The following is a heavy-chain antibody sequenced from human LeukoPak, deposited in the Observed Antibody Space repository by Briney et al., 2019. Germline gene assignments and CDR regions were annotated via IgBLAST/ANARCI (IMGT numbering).Heavy chain of an antibody. D-gene: IGHD6-19*01. J-gene: IGHJ6*02. CDR2: ISWNSGSI. CDR3: ARDGAREEQWLVIYYYYGMDV. V-gene: IGHV3-9*01. Sequence: GRSLRLSCAASGFTFDDYAMHWVRQAPGKGLEWVSGISWNSGSIGYADSVKGRFTISRDNAKNSLYLQMNSLRAEDTAVYYCARDGAREEQWLVIYYYYGMDVWGQGTTVTVSS. CDR1: GFTFDDYA.